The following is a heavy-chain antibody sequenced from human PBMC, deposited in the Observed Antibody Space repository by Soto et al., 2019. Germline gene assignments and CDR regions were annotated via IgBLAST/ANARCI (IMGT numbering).Heavy chain of an antibody. Sequence: QVNLVQSGAEVREPGSSVKVSCKASGGTLRTSTVTWVRQGPGQGPEWMGRLIPFLQKANYAQEFQGRVTITADASASTVYMELRSLRSEDTAVYYCTRAEIGAGFYNNDMDVSGPGTTVIVSS. CDR3: TRAEIGAGFYNNDMDV. CDR2: LIPFLQKA. D-gene: IGHD3-22*01. V-gene: IGHV1-69*08. J-gene: IGHJ6*02. CDR1: GGTLRTST.